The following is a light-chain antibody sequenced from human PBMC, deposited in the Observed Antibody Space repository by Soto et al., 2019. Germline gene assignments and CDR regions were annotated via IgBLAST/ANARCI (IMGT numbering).Light chain of an antibody. V-gene: IGKV1-5*03. CDR1: QSISSW. CDR3: QQYNSYPIT. CDR2: TAS. Sequence: DIQMTQSASTLSASVLDRVTITCLASQSISSWLAWYQQKPGKAPKLLIYTASSLESGVPSRCSGSGSGTEFTLTISSLQPDDFATYYCQQYNSYPITFGQGTRLEIK. J-gene: IGKJ5*01.